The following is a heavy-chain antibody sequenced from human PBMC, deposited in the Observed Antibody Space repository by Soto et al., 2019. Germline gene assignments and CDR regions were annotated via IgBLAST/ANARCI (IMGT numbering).Heavy chain of an antibody. D-gene: IGHD4-17*01. Sequence: SETLSLTCTVSGGSISSYYWSWIRQPPGKGLEWIGYIYYSGSTNYNPSLKSRVTISVETSKNQFSLKLSSVTAADTAVYYCARFGLRWYWGFDPWGQGTLVTVSS. CDR3: ARFGLRWYWGFDP. CDR2: IYYSGST. CDR1: GGSISSYY. V-gene: IGHV4-59*01. J-gene: IGHJ5*02.